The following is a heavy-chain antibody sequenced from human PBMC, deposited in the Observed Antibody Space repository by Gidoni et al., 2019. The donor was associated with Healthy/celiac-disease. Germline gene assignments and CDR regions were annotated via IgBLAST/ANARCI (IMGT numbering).Heavy chain of an antibody. Sequence: QVQLQESGPGLVKPSETLSLTCTVSGGSISSYYWSWIRQPPGKGLEWIGYIYYSGSTNYNPSLKSRVTISVDTSKNQFSLKLSSVTAADTAVYYCARRRNYYDSSGYSSWFDPWGQGTLVTVSS. V-gene: IGHV4-59*08. CDR2: IYYSGST. CDR3: ARRRNYYDSSGYSSWFDP. CDR1: GGSISSYY. J-gene: IGHJ5*02. D-gene: IGHD3-22*01.